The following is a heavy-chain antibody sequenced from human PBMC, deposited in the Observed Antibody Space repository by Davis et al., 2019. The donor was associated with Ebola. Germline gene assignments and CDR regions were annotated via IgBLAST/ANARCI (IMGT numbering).Heavy chain of an antibody. CDR3: VPGTWI. D-gene: IGHD5-18*01. CDR1: GFTFSSYR. Sequence: GGSLRLSCAASGFTFSSYRMNWVRQTPEKGLEWVSYISPSASRMFYAESVKGRFTISRDDAKNSLFLQMNSLRVEDTAVYYCVPGTWIRGQGRLVTVSS. CDR2: ISPSASRM. J-gene: IGHJ4*02. V-gene: IGHV3-48*04.